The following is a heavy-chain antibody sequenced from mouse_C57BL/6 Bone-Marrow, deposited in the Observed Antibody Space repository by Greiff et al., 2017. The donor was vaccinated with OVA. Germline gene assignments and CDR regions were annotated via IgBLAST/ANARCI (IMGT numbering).Heavy chain of an antibody. V-gene: IGHV1-19*01. J-gene: IGHJ2*01. Sequence: EVQLQQSGPVLVKPGASVKMSCKASGYTFTDYYMNWVKQSHGKSLEWIGVINPYNGGTSYNQKFKGKATLTVDKSSSTAYMELNSLTSEDSAVYYGARPPLLRGFDDWGQGTTLTVSS. CDR2: INPYNGGT. D-gene: IGHD1-1*01. CDR1: GYTFTDYY. CDR3: ARPPLLRGFDD.